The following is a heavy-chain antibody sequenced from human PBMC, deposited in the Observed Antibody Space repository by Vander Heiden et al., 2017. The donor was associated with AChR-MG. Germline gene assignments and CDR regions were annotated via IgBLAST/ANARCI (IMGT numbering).Heavy chain of an antibody. CDR3: TSMNWGSDYFDY. Sequence: EVQLVEPGGGFVQPGGSLTPSCAAYGFTFTDSAIHGVRKASGKGLEWVGRIRSKTNTYATAYAASVKGRFTISTDDSKNTAYLQMNSLKTEDTAVYYCTSMNWGSDYFDYWGQGTLVTVSS. D-gene: IGHD7-27*01. CDR2: IRSKTNTYAT. CDR1: GFTFTDSA. V-gene: IGHV3-73*02. J-gene: IGHJ4*02.